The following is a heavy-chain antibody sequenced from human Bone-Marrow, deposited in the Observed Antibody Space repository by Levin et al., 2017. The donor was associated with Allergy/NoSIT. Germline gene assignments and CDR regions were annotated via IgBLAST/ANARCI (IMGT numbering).Heavy chain of an antibody. CDR2: IIPIVGTA. CDR1: GGTFSGYA. D-gene: IGHD3-3*01. V-gene: IGHV1-69*06. J-gene: IGHJ6*03. Sequence: KISCEASGGTFSGYAISWVRQAPGQGLEWMGGIIPIVGTAKYAQSFQGRVSITADKSTSTAYMELRSLRSEDTAVYYCARGFLQYLVGYSYYYMDVWGKGTTVTVSS. CDR3: ARGFLQYLVGYSYYYMDV.